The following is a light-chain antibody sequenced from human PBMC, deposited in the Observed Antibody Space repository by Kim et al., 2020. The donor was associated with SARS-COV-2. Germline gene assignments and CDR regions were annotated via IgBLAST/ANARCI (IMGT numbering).Light chain of an antibody. J-gene: IGKJ1*01. CDR1: QSVDSW. V-gene: IGKV1-5*01. Sequence: AYVGDRVTITCRASQSVDSWLAWYQQKPGKAPDLLIYDASTLESGVPSRFSGSGSGTEFTLTISSLQPDDFATYYCQQYDNYVWTFGQGTKVDIK. CDR2: DAS. CDR3: QQYDNYVWT.